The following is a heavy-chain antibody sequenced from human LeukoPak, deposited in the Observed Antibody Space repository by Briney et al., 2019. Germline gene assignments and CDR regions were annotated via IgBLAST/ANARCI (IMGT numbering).Heavy chain of an antibody. CDR3: AKDLQVGPDAPYYFDY. V-gene: IGHV3-30*02. J-gene: IGHJ4*02. CDR1: GYSFSNYG. CDR2: IWYDGSKK. Sequence: PGGSLRLSCAASGYSFSNYGMHWVRQTPGKGLEWVALIWYDGSKKYYADSVKGRSTTSRDNSKNTLYLQMNSLRAEDTAVYYCAKDLQVGPDAPYYFDYWGQGTLVTVSS. D-gene: IGHD2-2*01.